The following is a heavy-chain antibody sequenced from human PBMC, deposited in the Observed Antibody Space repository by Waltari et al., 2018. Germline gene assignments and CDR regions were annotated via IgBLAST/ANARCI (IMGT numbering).Heavy chain of an antibody. Sequence: QVQLVESGGGVVPPGMILSISCAASGFSLSIFGMHWVRQVQGKGLEWVALAWFDGVKTYYADSVRGRFTISRDNSKNTLYLDIKNLRVDDTAIYYCAKDAFGNTYLDHWGQGTLVTVSS. D-gene: IGHD3-10*01. CDR1: GFSLSIFG. V-gene: IGHV3-33*06. J-gene: IGHJ5*02. CDR2: AWFDGVKT. CDR3: AKDAFGNTYLDH.